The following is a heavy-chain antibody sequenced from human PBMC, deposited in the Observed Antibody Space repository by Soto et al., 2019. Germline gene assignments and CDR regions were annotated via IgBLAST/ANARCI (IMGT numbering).Heavy chain of an antibody. CDR1: GGSISSDDYH. D-gene: IGHD4-4*01. V-gene: IGHV4-30-4*01. Sequence: SETLSLTCTVSGGSISSDDYHWSWIRQPPGKGLEWIGYIYYGGSTYYNPSLKSRLTISEDTSKNQFSLKLSSVTAADTAVYYCARDDFYSYDSWGQGTLVTVSS. CDR2: IYYGGST. CDR3: ARDDFYSYDS. J-gene: IGHJ4*02.